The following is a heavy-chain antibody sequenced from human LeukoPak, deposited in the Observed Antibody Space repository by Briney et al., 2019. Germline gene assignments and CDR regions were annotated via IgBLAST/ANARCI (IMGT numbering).Heavy chain of an antibody. Sequence: PGGSLRLSCEASGFTFSDYYMSWIRQAPGKGLEWVSYISSSSSYTNYADSVKGRFTISRDNAKNSLYLQMNSLRAEDTAVYYCAKSPVAGPTSMDVWGKGTTVTVSS. CDR1: GFTFSDYY. V-gene: IGHV3-11*06. CDR3: AKSPVAGPTSMDV. D-gene: IGHD6-19*01. CDR2: ISSSSSYT. J-gene: IGHJ6*04.